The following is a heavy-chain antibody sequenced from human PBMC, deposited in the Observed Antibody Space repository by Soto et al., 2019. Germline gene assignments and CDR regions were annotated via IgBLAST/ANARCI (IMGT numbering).Heavy chain of an antibody. V-gene: IGHV1-18*01. J-gene: IGHJ4*02. CDR3: ARDLAAAGAFDY. CDR2: ISAYNGNT. D-gene: IGHD6-13*01. CDR1: GYTFNSYG. Sequence: QVQLVQSGAEVKKPGASVKVSCKASGYTFNSYGLSWVRQAPGQGLEWMRWISAYNGNTNSAQKLHGRVTMTTDTATSAVYMELRTLRSDDTAVYYCARDLAAAGAFDYWGQGTLVTVSS.